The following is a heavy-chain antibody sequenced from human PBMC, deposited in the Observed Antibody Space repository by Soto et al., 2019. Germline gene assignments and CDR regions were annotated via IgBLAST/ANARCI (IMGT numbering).Heavy chain of an antibody. CDR3: ARVRSSWYYFDY. Sequence: QLQLQESGPGLVKASETLSLTCTVSGGSISSSNYYWGWIRQPPGKGLEWIGNIYYSGSTHYNPSLKSRVTISVDTSKSQFSLKLSSVTAADTAVYYCARVRSSWYYFDYWGQGTLVTVSS. V-gene: IGHV4-39*01. CDR2: IYYSGST. J-gene: IGHJ4*02. D-gene: IGHD6-13*01. CDR1: GGSISSSNYY.